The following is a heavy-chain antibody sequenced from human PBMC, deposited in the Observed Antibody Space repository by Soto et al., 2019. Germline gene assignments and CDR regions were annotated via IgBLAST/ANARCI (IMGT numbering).Heavy chain of an antibody. V-gene: IGHV3-15*01. CDR1: GFPFTNAW. CDR2: IRSKTSSETR. D-gene: IGHD1-26*01. J-gene: IGHJ6*02. CDR3: TTDGFIGRFGV. Sequence: GGSLRLSCAASGFPFTNAWMNWVRQAPGKGLEWVGCIRSKTSSETRAYAAHVKGRFTISRDDSKNMLYLEMNSLKNKDTGEYYFTTDGFIGRFGVWGQGTTVTVSS.